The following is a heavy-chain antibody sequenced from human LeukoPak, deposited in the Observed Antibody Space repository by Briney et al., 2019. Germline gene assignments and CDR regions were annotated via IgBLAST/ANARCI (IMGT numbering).Heavy chain of an antibody. J-gene: IGHJ4*02. Sequence: GGSLRLSCAASGFTFSSYAMSRVRQASGKGLEWVSAISGSGGSTYYADSVKGRFTISRDNSKDTLYLQMNSLRAEDTAVYYCAKAIAAAGRDPFDYWGQGTLVTVSS. CDR2: ISGSGGST. D-gene: IGHD6-13*01. V-gene: IGHV3-23*01. CDR3: AKAIAAAGRDPFDY. CDR1: GFTFSSYA.